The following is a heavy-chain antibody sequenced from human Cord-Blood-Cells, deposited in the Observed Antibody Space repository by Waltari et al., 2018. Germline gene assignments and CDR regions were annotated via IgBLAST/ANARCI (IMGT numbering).Heavy chain of an antibody. V-gene: IGHV4-34*01. D-gene: IGHD7-27*01. CDR1: GGSFSGYY. Sequence: QVQLQQWGAGLLKPSETLSLTCAVYGGSFSGYYWSWIRQPPGKGLEWIGEINHIGSTNDTPHSKSRVTRLVDTSKTQFSLKLSSVTAADTAVYYWARGHLTGDGLAFDIWGQGTMVTVSS. CDR2: INHIGST. CDR3: ARGHLTGDGLAFDI. J-gene: IGHJ3*02.